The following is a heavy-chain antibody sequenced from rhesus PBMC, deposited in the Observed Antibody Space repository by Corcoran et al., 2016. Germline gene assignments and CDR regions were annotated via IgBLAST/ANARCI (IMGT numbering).Heavy chain of an antibody. CDR2: IYGSGSST. V-gene: IGHV4-169*02. CDR1: GGSISSSY. CDR3: ASPGYSSGWNYFDY. D-gene: IGHD6-31*01. Sequence: QLQLQESGPGLVKPSETPSVTRAVSGGSISSSYWSWIRQAPGKGLEWIGYIYGSGSSTNYNPSLKSRVTLSVDTSKNQLSLKLSSVTAADTAVYYCASPGYSSGWNYFDYWGQGVLVTVSS. J-gene: IGHJ4*01.